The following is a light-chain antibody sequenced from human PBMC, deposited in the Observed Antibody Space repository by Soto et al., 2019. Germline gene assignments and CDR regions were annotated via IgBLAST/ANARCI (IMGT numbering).Light chain of an antibody. Sequence: EIVMTQSPATLSVSPGERATLSCRASQSVSSNLAWYQQKPGQAPRLLIYGASTRATGIPARFSGSGSGTDFTLTISSLQPEDFATYGCQQYNGYWTFGQGTKVDI. CDR2: GAS. V-gene: IGKV3-15*01. J-gene: IGKJ1*01. CDR1: QSVSSN. CDR3: QQYNGYWT.